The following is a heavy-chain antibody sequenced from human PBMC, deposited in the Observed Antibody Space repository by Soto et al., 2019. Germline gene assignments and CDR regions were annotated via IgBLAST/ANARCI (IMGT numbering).Heavy chain of an antibody. CDR1: GFSLSTSGVG. CDR2: IYWDDST. Sequence: QITLKESGPALVKPTQTLTLTCTFSGFSLSTSGVGVGWIRQPPGKALEWLAVIYWDDSTHYSPSPESRLTITKDTSKHQVVLTMTNMDPVDTATYFCAHKGYGDYPLDYWGQGTLVTVSS. J-gene: IGHJ4*02. CDR3: AHKGYGDYPLDY. D-gene: IGHD4-17*01. V-gene: IGHV2-5*02.